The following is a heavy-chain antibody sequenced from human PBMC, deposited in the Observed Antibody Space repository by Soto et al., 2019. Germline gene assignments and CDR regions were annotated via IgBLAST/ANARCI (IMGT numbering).Heavy chain of an antibody. CDR3: ARELTGSYYYYGMDV. CDR2: IIPIFGTA. Sequence: SVKVSCKASGGTFSSYAISWVRQAPGQGLEWMGGIIPIFGTANYAQKFQGRVTITADKSTSTAYMELSGLRSEDTAVYYCARELTGSYYYYGMDVWGQGTTVTVSS. CDR1: GGTFSSYA. V-gene: IGHV1-69*06. J-gene: IGHJ6*02. D-gene: IGHD3-9*01.